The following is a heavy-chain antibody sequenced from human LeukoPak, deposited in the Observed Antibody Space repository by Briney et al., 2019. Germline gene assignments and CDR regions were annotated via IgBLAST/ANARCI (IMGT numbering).Heavy chain of an antibody. CDR3: AGSGTDSNYISLGYFQY. V-gene: IGHV1-2*02. J-gene: IGHJ1*01. CDR1: GYTFTGYY. D-gene: IGHD4-11*01. Sequence: ASVKVSCKASGYTFTGYYMHWVRQAPGQGLEWMGWINPNSGGTNYAQKFQGRVTMTRDTSISTAYMELSSLRSEDTAVYYCAGSGTDSNYISLGYFQYWGQGTLVTVSS. CDR2: INPNSGGT.